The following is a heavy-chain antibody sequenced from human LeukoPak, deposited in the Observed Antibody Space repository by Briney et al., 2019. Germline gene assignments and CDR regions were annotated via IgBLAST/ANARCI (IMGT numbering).Heavy chain of an antibody. Sequence: GGSLRLSCGASGFTITPYWMHWVRQVPGKGLVWVSRINSDGYSTNYADSVKGRFTISRDNAKNTLYLQINSLRADDTAVYYCARDNGFSLFATWGPGTLVTVSS. CDR3: ARDNGFSLFAT. CDR1: GFTITPYW. CDR2: INSDGYST. V-gene: IGHV3-74*01. D-gene: IGHD5-18*01. J-gene: IGHJ5*02.